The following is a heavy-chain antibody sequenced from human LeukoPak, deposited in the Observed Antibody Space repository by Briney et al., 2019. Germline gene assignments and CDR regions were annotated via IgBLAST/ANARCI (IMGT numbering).Heavy chain of an antibody. V-gene: IGHV4-34*01. CDR3: AREVDAAAAYNWFDP. Sequence: SETLSLTCAVYGGSFSGYYWSWIRQPPGKGLEWIGEIHHSGSTKYNPSLKSRVTISVHTSKNQFSLKLSSVTAADTAVYYCAREVDAAAAYNWFDPWGQGTLVTVSS. CDR1: GGSFSGYY. D-gene: IGHD2-2*01. J-gene: IGHJ5*02. CDR2: IHHSGST.